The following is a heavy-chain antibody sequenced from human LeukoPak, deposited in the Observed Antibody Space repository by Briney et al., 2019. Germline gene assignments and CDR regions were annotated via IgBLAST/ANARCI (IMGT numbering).Heavy chain of an antibody. CDR2: ISAYNGNT. CDR3: ARERIAVAGTTYYYYYGMDV. CDR1: GYTFTSYG. J-gene: IGHJ6*02. V-gene: IGHV1-18*01. Sequence: AASVKVSCKASGYTFTSYGISWVRQAPGQGLEWMGWISAYNGNTNYAQKFRGWVTMTRDTSISTAYMELSRLRSDDTAVYYCARERIAVAGTTYYYYYGMDVWGQGTTVTVSS. D-gene: IGHD6-19*01.